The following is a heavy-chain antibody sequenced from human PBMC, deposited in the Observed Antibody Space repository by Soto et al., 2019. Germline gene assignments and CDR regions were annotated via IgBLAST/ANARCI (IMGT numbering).Heavy chain of an antibody. J-gene: IGHJ5*02. D-gene: IGHD1-26*01. CDR2: INAGNGNT. Sequence: ASVKVSCKASGYTFTSYAMHWVRQAPGQRLEWMGWINAGNGNTKYSQKFQGRVTITRDTSTSTAYMELRSLRSEDTAVYYCARVVGALGHWFDPWGQGTLVTVSS. CDR1: GYTFTSYA. CDR3: ARVVGALGHWFDP. V-gene: IGHV1-3*01.